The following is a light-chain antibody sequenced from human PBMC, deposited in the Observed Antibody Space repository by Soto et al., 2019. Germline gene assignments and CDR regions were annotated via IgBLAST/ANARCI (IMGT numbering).Light chain of an antibody. CDR2: LNSDGSH. Sequence: QSVLTQSPSASASLGASVKLTCTLSSGHSSYAIAWHQQQPEKGPRYLVKLNSDGSHSKGDGIPDRFSGSSSGAERYLTISSLQSEDEADYYCQTWGTGTVVFGGGTKVTVL. CDR1: SGHSSYA. CDR3: QTWGTGTVV. V-gene: IGLV4-69*01. J-gene: IGLJ2*01.